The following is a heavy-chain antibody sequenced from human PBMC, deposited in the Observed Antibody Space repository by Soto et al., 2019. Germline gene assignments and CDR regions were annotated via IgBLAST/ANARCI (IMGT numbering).Heavy chain of an antibody. CDR3: ARAYGGNPALFDP. CDR2: IYTGGST. Sequence: EVQLVESGGGLIQPGGSLRLSCAASGFTVSRDYMSWVRQAPGKGLEWVSVIYTGGSTYYADSVKGRFTFSRDNSKNTLYLQMNSLSAEATAVYYCARAYGGNPALFDPWGQGTLVTVSS. J-gene: IGHJ5*02. D-gene: IGHD4-17*01. CDR1: GFTVSRDY. V-gene: IGHV3-53*01.